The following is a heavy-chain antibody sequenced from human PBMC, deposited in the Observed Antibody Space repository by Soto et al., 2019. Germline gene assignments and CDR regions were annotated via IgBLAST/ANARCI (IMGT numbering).Heavy chain of an antibody. CDR1: GFTFSSYA. CDR2: ISGSGGST. J-gene: IGHJ3*02. Sequence: EVQLLESGGGLVQPGGSLRLSCAASGFTFSSYAMSWVRQAPGKGLEGVAAISGSGGSTYNADSVKGRFTISKDNSKKTLYLQKNSLRDEDTAVYYCANLDIVVVVAATGNAFDIWGQGTMVTVSS. D-gene: IGHD2-15*01. CDR3: ANLDIVVVVAATGNAFDI. V-gene: IGHV3-23*01.